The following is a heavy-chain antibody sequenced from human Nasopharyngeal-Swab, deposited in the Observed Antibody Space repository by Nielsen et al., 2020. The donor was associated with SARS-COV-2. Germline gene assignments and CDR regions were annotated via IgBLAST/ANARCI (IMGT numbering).Heavy chain of an antibody. CDR2: ISSGSSYI. CDR1: GFTFTSYS. J-gene: IGHJ4*02. D-gene: IGHD3-22*01. CDR3: ARVRFGSHYYDSSGYGDY. Sequence: GGSLRLSCAASGFTFTSYSMNWVRQAPGKGLEWVSSISSGSSYIYYADSVKGRFTISRDNAKNSLYLQMNSLRAEDTAVYYCARVRFGSHYYDSSGYGDYWGQGTLVTVSS. V-gene: IGHV3-21*01.